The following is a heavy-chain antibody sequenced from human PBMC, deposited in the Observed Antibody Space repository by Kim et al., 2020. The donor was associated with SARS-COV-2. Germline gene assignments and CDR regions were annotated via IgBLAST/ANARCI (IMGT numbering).Heavy chain of an antibody. CDR2: ISGSGGST. CDR1: GFTFSSYA. CDR3: AKESRLAFLVGATIGVDFDY. Sequence: GGSLRLSCAASGFTFSSYAMSWVRQAPGKGLEWVSAISGSGGSTYYADSVKGRFTISRDNSKNTLYLQMNSLRAEDTAVYYCAKESRLAFLVGATIGVDFDYWGQGTLVTVSS. J-gene: IGHJ4*02. D-gene: IGHD1-26*01. V-gene: IGHV3-23*01.